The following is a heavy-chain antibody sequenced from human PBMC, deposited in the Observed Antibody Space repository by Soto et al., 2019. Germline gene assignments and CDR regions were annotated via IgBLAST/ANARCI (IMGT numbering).Heavy chain of an antibody. Sequence: QVHLVQSGAEVRKPGASVKVSCKASGYSFTSYGISWVRQAPGRGLEWLGWISTDNGNTNYAHNLQGRVSMTIDPSTSTAYMELWSLGSDDTAVYYCARDVPDTSLFFYCYGMDVWGQGTTVTVSS. CDR3: ARDVPDTSLFFYCYGMDV. CDR1: GYSFTSYG. CDR2: ISTDNGNT. V-gene: IGHV1-18*01. D-gene: IGHD2-21*01. J-gene: IGHJ6*02.